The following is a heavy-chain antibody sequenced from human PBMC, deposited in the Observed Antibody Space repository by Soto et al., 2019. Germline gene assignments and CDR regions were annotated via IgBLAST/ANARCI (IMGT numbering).Heavy chain of an antibody. D-gene: IGHD6-13*01. CDR3: ARYRREAVAGYTLDN. Sequence: PSETLSLTCTVSGGSISSNYWTWIRQPPGKGLEWIGYVYNSWSTNYNPSLKSRGTISEDTSKSQFSLKVNSMTAADTAVYYCARYRREAVAGYTLDNWGQGILVTVSS. V-gene: IGHV4-59*01. CDR1: GGSISSNY. J-gene: IGHJ4*02. CDR2: VYNSWST.